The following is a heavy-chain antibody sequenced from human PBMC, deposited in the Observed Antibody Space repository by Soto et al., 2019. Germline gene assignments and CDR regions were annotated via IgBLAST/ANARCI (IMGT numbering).Heavy chain of an antibody. CDR2: INPNSGGT. CDR3: ARDPYSSSWYTPPYFDY. Sequence: GASVKVSCKASGYTFTGYYMHWVRQAPGQGLEWMGWINPNSGGTNYAQKFQGRVTMTRDTSISTAYMELSRLRSDDTAVYYCARDPYSSSWYTPPYFDYWGRGTLVTVSS. V-gene: IGHV1-2*02. CDR1: GYTFTGYY. D-gene: IGHD6-13*01. J-gene: IGHJ4*02.